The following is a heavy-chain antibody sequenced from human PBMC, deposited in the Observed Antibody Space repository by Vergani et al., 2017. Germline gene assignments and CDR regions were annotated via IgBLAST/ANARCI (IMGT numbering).Heavy chain of an antibody. CDR3: ARERGEIDYYYYGMDV. V-gene: IGHV1-69*08. Sequence: QVQLVQSGAEVKKPGSSVKVSCKASGGTFSSYTISWVRQAPGQGLEWMGRIIPILGIANYAQKFQGRVTITADKSTSTAYMELSSLRSEDTAVYYCARERGEIDYYYYGMDVWGQGTTVTVSS. D-gene: IGHD3-16*01. J-gene: IGHJ6*02. CDR1: GGTFSSYT. CDR2: IIPILGIA.